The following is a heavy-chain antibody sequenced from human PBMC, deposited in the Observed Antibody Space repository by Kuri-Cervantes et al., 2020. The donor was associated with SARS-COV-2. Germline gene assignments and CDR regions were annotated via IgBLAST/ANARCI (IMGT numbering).Heavy chain of an antibody. CDR1: GFTFSSYA. Sequence: GGSLRLSCAASGFTFSSYAMHWVRQAPGKGLEWVAVISYDGNNKYYADSVKGRFTISRDNAKNSLYLQMNSLRAEDTAVYYCARDYGYFGYWGQGTLVTVSS. J-gene: IGHJ4*02. CDR2: ISYDGNNK. V-gene: IGHV3-30-3*01. CDR3: ARDYGYFGY. D-gene: IGHD3-10*01.